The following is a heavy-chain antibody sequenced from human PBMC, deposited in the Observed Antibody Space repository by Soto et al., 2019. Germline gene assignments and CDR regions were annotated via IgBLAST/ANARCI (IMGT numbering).Heavy chain of an antibody. CDR1: TYTYNTHY. V-gene: IGHV1-46*02. J-gene: IGHJ4*02. D-gene: IGHD6-6*01. Sequence: GASVKVSCKSSTYTYNTHYIHWVRQAPGQGLEWVGVINPSVGSTNYAQKFQGRVTMTRDTSTTTFYMEVTSLTSEDTAVYYCVGGSASGVDHWGQGTLVTVS. CDR3: VGGSASGVDH. CDR2: INPSVGST.